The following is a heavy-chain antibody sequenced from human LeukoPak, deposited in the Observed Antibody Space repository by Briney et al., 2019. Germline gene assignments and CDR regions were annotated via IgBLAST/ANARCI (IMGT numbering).Heavy chain of an antibody. D-gene: IGHD6-6*01. Sequence: PSEILSLTCGISGGFVSDYYWSWIRQTPGEGLEWIGEINQSGSPKYNPSLKSRVAIFVDTSSNQLSLNVTSVTAADTAVYYCVRGLVKKLVRRQIYYYMDVWGKGTTVIVSS. J-gene: IGHJ6*03. CDR1: GGFVSDYY. CDR3: VRGLVKKLVRRQIYYYMDV. CDR2: INQSGSP. V-gene: IGHV4-34*01.